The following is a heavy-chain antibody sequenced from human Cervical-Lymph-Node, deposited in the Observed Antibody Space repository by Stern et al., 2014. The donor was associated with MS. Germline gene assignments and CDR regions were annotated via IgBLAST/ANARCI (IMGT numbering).Heavy chain of an antibody. CDR1: GYTFTGYY. V-gene: IGHV1-2*06. CDR2: INPNSGGT. D-gene: IGHD2-8*01. CDR3: AGEGEVYGFDY. J-gene: IGHJ4*02. Sequence: QVQLVQSGAEVKKPGASVKVSCKASGYTFTGYYMHWVRQAPGQGLEWMGRINPNSGGTTYAQKFQGRVTMTRDTSISTAYMELSRLRSGDTAVYYCAGEGEVYGFDYWGQGTLVTVSS.